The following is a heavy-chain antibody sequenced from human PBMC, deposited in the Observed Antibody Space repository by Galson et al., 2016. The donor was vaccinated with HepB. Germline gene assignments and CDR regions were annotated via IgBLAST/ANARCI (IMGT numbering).Heavy chain of an antibody. Sequence: SETLSLTCTVSGGSISSYYWSWIRQPPGKGLEWIGYIYYSGSTNYNPSLKSRVTISVDTSKSQFSLRLSSVTAADTAVYYCATPGPTATWGYYYFGYWGQGTLVTVSS. CDR3: ATPGPTATWGYYYFGY. CDR2: IYYSGST. CDR1: GGSISSYY. J-gene: IGHJ4*02. V-gene: IGHV4-59*08. D-gene: IGHD1-1*01.